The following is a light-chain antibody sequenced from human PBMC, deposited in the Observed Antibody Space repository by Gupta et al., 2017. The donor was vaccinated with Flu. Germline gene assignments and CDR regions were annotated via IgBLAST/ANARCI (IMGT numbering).Light chain of an antibody. CDR3: QQEDSTPNT. CDR2: WAS. J-gene: IGKJ4*01. V-gene: IGKV4-1*01. Sequence: DIVMTQSPDSLAVSLGERATINCKYTQSVLYSSNNKNYLAWYQQKPGQPPKLLIYWASTRESGVPDRFSGSGSGTDFTLTISSLQAEDVAVYYCQQEDSTPNTFGGGTKVEIK. CDR1: QSVLYSSNNKNY.